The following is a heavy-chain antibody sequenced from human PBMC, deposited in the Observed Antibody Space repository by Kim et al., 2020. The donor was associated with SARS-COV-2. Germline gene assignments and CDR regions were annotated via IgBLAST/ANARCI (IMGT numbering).Heavy chain of an antibody. J-gene: IGHJ4*02. D-gene: IGHD3-3*01. CDR3: ARRRYDYWRASSVDIDN. CDR1: GGSVITSQYY. V-gene: IGHV4-39*01. Sequence: SETLSLTCNVSGGSVITSQYYWAWIRQPPGKGLEWIATLYFGGTTFYNSALTGRVTISVDTSKSQFSLKLSSVTVADTAVYYCARRRYDYWRASSVDIDNWGQGTLVTVSS. CDR2: LYFGGTT.